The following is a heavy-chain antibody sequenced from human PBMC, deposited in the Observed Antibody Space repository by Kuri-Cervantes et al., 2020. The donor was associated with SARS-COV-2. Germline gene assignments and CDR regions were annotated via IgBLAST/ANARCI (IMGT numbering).Heavy chain of an antibody. CDR1: GYTFTSYD. J-gene: IGHJ4*02. CDR3: AVEYSSSSGHQGDDY. CDR2: INPNSGGT. V-gene: IGHV1-2*02. D-gene: IGHD6-6*01. Sequence: ASVKVSCKASGYTFTSYDINWVRQAPGQGLEWMGWINPNSGGTNYAQKFQGRVTMTRDTSISTAYMELSRLRSDDTAVYYCAVEYSSSSGHQGDDYWGQGTLVTVSS.